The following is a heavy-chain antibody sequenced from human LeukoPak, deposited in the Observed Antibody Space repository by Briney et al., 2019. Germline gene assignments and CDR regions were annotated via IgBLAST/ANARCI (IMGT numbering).Heavy chain of an antibody. CDR3: ARDRSSGYPSDY. D-gene: IGHD3-22*01. Sequence: PSETLSLTCTVSGGSISSYYWGWIRQPPGKGLEWIGSIYYSGSTYYNPSLKSRVTISVDTSKNQFSLKLSSVTGADTAVYFCARDRSSGYPSDYWGQGTLVTVSS. V-gene: IGHV4-39*07. CDR2: IYYSGST. CDR1: GGSISSYY. J-gene: IGHJ4*02.